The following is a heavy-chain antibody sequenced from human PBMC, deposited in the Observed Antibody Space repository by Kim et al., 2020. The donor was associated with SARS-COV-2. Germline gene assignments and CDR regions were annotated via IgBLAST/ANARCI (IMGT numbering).Heavy chain of an antibody. CDR3: ARDLLGYSSSWYRPGVLDY. Sequence: GRFTISRDNSKNTLYLQMNSLRAEDTAVYYCARDLLGYSSSWYRPGVLDYWGQGTLVTVSS. D-gene: IGHD6-13*01. V-gene: IGHV3-30*07. J-gene: IGHJ4*02.